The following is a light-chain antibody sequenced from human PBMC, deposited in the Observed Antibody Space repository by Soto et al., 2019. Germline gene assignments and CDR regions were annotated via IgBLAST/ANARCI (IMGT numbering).Light chain of an antibody. CDR1: SSNLGAGYD. CDR2: GNR. V-gene: IGLV1-40*01. J-gene: IGLJ3*02. Sequence: QSVLTQPPSVSGAPGQRVTISCTGNSSNLGAGYDVHWYQQLPGAAPKLVIFGNRNRPSGVPERFSGSKAGTSASLAITGLQAEDEVDYYWQAYDYSLTASVFGGGTKLTVL. CDR3: QAYDYSLTASV.